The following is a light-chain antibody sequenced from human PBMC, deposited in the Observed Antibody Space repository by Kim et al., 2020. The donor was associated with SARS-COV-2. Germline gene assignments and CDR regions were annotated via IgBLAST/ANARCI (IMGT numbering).Light chain of an antibody. Sequence: SPGERATLSCRASQKISSTFLACYQQKPGQAPRLLINGASSRATGIPDRCSGSGSGTDFTLTISRLEPEDFVVYYCQYYGGSPYTFGQGTKLEI. J-gene: IGKJ2*01. CDR2: GAS. CDR1: QKISSTF. V-gene: IGKV3-20*01. CDR3: QYYGGSPYT.